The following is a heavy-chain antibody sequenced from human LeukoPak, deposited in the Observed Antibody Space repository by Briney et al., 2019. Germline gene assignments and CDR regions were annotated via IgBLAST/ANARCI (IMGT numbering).Heavy chain of an antibody. J-gene: IGHJ4*02. CDR2: IYPGDSDT. CDR1: GYSFISYW. D-gene: IGHD4-23*01. Sequence: GESLKISCKVSGYSFISYWIGWVRQMPDKGLESLGMIYPGDSDTRYSPPFQGLVTLSVDKSITTAYLQWSSLKASDTAIYYCARLDYAGNPFDNWGPGTLVTVSS. CDR3: ARLDYAGNPFDN. V-gene: IGHV5-51*01.